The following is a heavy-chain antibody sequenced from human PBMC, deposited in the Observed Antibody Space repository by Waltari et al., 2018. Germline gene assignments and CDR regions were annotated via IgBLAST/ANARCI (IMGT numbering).Heavy chain of an antibody. Sequence: QVQLVQSGSELKKPGASVKVSCKASGYTFTSYAMNWVRQAPGQGLEWLGWVNTNTGNPTYAQGFTGRFVFSLDTSGSTAYLQISSLKAEDTAVYYCASRKGQQLPSDAFDIWGQGTMVTVSS. J-gene: IGHJ3*02. CDR2: VNTNTGNP. D-gene: IGHD6-13*01. V-gene: IGHV7-4-1*02. CDR3: ASRKGQQLPSDAFDI. CDR1: GYTFTSYA.